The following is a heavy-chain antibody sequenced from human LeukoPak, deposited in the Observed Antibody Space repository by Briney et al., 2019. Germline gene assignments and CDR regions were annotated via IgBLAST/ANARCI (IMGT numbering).Heavy chain of an antibody. V-gene: IGHV3-48*02. Sequence: GGSLSLSCAASGFILTGYTMTWVRKAPGKGLDWISSISTSSTRYYADSVTGRFTVSRDNAKNSLSLQMNSLRDEDTAVYYCAGGLLRYSDYWGRGTLVTVSS. CDR2: ISTSSTR. CDR1: GFILTGYT. CDR3: AGGLLRYSDY. J-gene: IGHJ4*02. D-gene: IGHD3-9*01.